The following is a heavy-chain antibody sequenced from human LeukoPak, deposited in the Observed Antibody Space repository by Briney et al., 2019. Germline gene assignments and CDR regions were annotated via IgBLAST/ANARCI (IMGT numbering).Heavy chain of an antibody. J-gene: IGHJ4*02. CDR3: ATTKIDFGDYLDY. Sequence: ASVKVSCKASGDTFNTYNIHWVRQAPRQELEWIGRITPRSGTPYYAQKFQGRVTITTDESTNTAYMDLSSLRSEDTAVYYCATTKIDFGDYLDYWGQGTLVTVSS. CDR2: ITPRSGTP. D-gene: IGHD4-17*01. CDR1: GDTFNTYN. V-gene: IGHV1-69*05.